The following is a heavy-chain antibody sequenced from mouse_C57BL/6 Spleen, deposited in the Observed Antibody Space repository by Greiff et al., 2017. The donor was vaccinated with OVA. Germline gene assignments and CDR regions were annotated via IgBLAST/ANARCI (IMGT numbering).Heavy chain of an antibody. CDR1: GFSLTSYA. V-gene: IGHV2-9-1*01. J-gene: IGHJ4*01. CDR3: AVERGEKDGNYVDYYAMDY. D-gene: IGHD2-1*01. Sequence: QVQLKESGPGLVAPSQSLSITCTVSGFSLTSYAISWVRQPPGKGLEWLGVIWTGGGTNYNSALKSRLSISKDNSKSQVFLKMNSLQTDDTARYYCAVERGEKDGNYVDYYAMDYWGQGTSVTVSS. CDR2: IWTGGGT.